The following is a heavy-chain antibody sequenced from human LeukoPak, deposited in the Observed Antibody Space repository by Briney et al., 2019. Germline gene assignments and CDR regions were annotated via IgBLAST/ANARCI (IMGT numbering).Heavy chain of an antibody. D-gene: IGHD2-21*02. Sequence: PGGSLRLSCAASGFTVSSNYMSWVRQAPGKGLEWVSAISGGGGSTYYADSVKGRFTISRDNSKNTLYLQMNSLRAEDTAVYYCAKATSSGLRGYFDYWGQGTLVTVSS. CDR3: AKATSSGLRGYFDY. V-gene: IGHV3-23*01. CDR1: GFTVSSNY. J-gene: IGHJ4*02. CDR2: ISGGGGST.